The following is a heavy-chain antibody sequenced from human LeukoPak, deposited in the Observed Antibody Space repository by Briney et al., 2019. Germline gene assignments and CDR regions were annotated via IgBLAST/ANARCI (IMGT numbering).Heavy chain of an antibody. J-gene: IGHJ4*02. Sequence: GGSLRLPCAASGFTFSSYSMNWVRQAPGKGLEWVSSISSSSSYIYYADSVKGRFTISRDNAKNSLYLQMNSLRAEDTAVYYCARVIAAAGFDYWGQGTLVTVSS. D-gene: IGHD6-13*01. CDR1: GFTFSSYS. CDR3: ARVIAAAGFDY. V-gene: IGHV3-21*01. CDR2: ISSSSSYI.